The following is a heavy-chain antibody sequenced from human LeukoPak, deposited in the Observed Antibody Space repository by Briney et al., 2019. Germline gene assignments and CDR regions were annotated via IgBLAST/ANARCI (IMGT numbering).Heavy chain of an antibody. J-gene: IGHJ3*02. CDR2: MNPNSGNT. V-gene: IGHV1-8*01. Sequence: ASVKVSCKASGYTFTSYDINWVRQATGQGLEWMGWMNPNSGNTGYAQKFQGRVTMTRNTSISTAYMELGSLRSEDTAVYYCAGDSSSWYSAFDIWGQGTMVTVSS. D-gene: IGHD6-13*01. CDR1: GYTFTSYD. CDR3: AGDSSSWYSAFDI.